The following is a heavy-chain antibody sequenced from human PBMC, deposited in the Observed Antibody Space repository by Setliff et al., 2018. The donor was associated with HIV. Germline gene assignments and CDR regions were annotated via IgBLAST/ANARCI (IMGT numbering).Heavy chain of an antibody. D-gene: IGHD6-6*01. CDR3: AGEYSSSSRFEY. Sequence: SETLSLTCTVSGGSISSGRYYWSWIRQPAGKGLEWIGRIYTSGNTNYNPSLKSRVTISVDTSKNQLSLNLTSVTAADTAVYYCAGEYSSSSRFEYWGRGTLVTVSS. J-gene: IGHJ4*02. V-gene: IGHV4-61*02. CDR1: GGSISSGRYY. CDR2: IYTSGNT.